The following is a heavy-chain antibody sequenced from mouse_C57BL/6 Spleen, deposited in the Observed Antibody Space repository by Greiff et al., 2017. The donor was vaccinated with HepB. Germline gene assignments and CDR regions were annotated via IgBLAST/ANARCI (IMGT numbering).Heavy chain of an antibody. J-gene: IGHJ2*01. CDR1: GYTFTSYW. V-gene: IGHV1-69*01. CDR3: VIYYYGSPFDY. CDR2: IDPSDSYT. Sequence: QVQLQQPGAELVMPGASVKLSCKASGYTFTSYWMHWVKQRPGQGLEWIGEIDPSDSYTNYNQKFKGKSTLTVDKSSSTAYMQLSSLTSEDSAVYYCVIYYYGSPFDYWGQGTTLTVSS. D-gene: IGHD1-1*01.